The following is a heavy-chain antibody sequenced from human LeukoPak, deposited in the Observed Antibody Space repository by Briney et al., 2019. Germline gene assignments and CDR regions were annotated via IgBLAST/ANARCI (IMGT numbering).Heavy chain of an antibody. V-gene: IGHV4-31*03. CDR3: ARDEISVTGAFDI. D-gene: IGHD4-17*01. Sequence: SQTLSLTRTVSLGPLSSGGYYWSWTRHHPGRGLECLGYIYFSGSTYYNPSLKSRVTISVDTSKSQFSLKLSSVTAADTSVYYCARDEISVTGAFDIWGQGTMATVSS. CDR2: IYFSGST. CDR1: LGPLSSGGYY. J-gene: IGHJ3*02.